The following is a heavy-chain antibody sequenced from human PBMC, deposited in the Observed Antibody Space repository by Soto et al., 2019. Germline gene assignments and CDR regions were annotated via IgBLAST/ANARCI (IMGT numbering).Heavy chain of an antibody. CDR3: AREVGKTWFDH. V-gene: IGHV3-74*01. CDR2: INTDGSST. CDR1: GFSFSSYW. D-gene: IGHD1-26*01. Sequence: EVQLVESGGGLVQPGGSLRLSCAASGFSFSSYWMHWVRQAPGKGLVWVSRINTDGSSTSYADSVKGRFTFSRDNAKNKLYLQMNSLRGEYTAVYYCAREVGKTWFDHLGQGNLVNVSS. J-gene: IGHJ5*02.